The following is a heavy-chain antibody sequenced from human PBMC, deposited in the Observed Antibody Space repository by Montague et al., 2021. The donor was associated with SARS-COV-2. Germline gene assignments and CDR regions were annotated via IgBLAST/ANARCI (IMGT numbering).Heavy chain of an antibody. CDR1: VFTLSSYS. J-gene: IGHJ4*02. D-gene: IGHD6-13*01. CDR3: ARVSRSSWYGGSLGEALDY. V-gene: IGHV3-21*01. CDR2: ISSSSYI. Sequence: SLRLSCAASVFTLSSYSMNLVRQAPGKGLEWVSSISSSSYIYYAXSVKGLCTISRDNAKNSLYLQMNSLRAEDTAVYYCARVSRSSWYGGSLGEALDYWGQGTLVTVSS.